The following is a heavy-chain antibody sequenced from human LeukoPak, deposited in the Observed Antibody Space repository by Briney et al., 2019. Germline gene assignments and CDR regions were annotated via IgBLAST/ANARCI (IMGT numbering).Heavy chain of an antibody. J-gene: IGHJ4*02. D-gene: IGHD5-18*01. V-gene: IGHV1-46*01. CDR2: INPSGGST. CDR1: GYTFTSYY. CDR3: ARDLYPTWIQLLGPFDY. Sequence: ASVKVSCKASGYTFTSYYMHWVRQAPGQGLEWMGIINPSGGSTSYAQKSQGRVTMTRDTSTSTVYMELSSLRSEDTAVYYCARDLYPTWIQLLGPFDYWGQGALVTVSS.